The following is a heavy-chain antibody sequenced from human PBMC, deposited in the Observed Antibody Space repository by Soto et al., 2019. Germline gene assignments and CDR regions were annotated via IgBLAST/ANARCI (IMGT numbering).Heavy chain of an antibody. CDR2: IIPILGIA. D-gene: IGHD6-13*01. CDR1: GSDCSCYT. CDR3: ARDPLYSSSWYGAFDI. V-gene: IGHV1-69*04. Sequence: SPLKVDGRASGSDCSCYTMRWVRQNPGQGLEWMGRIIPILGIANYAQKFQGRVTITADKSTSTAYMELSSLRSEDTAVYYCARDPLYSSSWYGAFDIWGQGTMVTVSS. J-gene: IGHJ3*02.